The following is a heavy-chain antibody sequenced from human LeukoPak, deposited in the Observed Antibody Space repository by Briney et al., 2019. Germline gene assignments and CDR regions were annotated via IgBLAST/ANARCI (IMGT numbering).Heavy chain of an antibody. V-gene: IGHV3-23*01. Sequence: GGSLRLSCAASGFTFSIYAMNWVRQAPGKGLEWVSAITSRDGSTYYVDSVSGRFTISRDNAKNSLFLQMNSLRVEDTAVYYCARGNNTFEMATLALDHWGQGALVTVSS. CDR3: ARGNNTFEMATLALDH. CDR2: ITSRDGST. D-gene: IGHD5-24*01. J-gene: IGHJ4*02. CDR1: GFTFSIYA.